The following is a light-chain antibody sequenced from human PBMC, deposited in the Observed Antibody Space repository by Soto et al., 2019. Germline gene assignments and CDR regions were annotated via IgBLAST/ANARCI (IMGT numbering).Light chain of an antibody. Sequence: EIVMTQSPATLSVSPGESATLSCRASQSVTSKLAWYQQKPGQAPRLLIYGASTRATAIPARISGSGSGAEFTLTISSLQSEDFAVYYCQQYNNWPLATFGQGTKVEIK. CDR2: GAS. J-gene: IGKJ1*01. CDR3: QQYNNWPLAT. CDR1: QSVTSK. V-gene: IGKV3-15*01.